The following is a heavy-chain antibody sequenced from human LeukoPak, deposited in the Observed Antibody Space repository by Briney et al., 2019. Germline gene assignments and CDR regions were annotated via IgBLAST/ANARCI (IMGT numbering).Heavy chain of an antibody. Sequence: SQTLSLTCTVSGGSISSGGYYWSWIRQHPGKGLEWIGYIYYSGSTHYNPSLKSRVTISVDTSKNQFSLKLSSVTAADTAVYYCARSVEDYSNYAPYYFDYWGQGTLVTVSS. D-gene: IGHD4-11*01. CDR3: ARSVEDYSNYAPYYFDY. V-gene: IGHV4-31*03. CDR1: GGSISSGGYY. J-gene: IGHJ4*02. CDR2: IYYSGST.